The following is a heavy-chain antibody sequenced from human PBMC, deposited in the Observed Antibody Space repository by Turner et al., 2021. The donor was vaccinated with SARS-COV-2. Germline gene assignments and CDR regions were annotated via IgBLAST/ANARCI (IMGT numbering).Heavy chain of an antibody. CDR2: IKEDGSEK. J-gene: IGHJ6*02. CDR1: VFTFSNYW. CDR3: ARSSVDIGYEDDYYYYYGMDV. V-gene: IGHV3-7*03. D-gene: IGHD5-12*01. Sequence: EVQLVESGGGLVQPGGSLRLSCAASVFTFSNYWMSWVRQAPGKGLEWVANIKEDGSEKYYVDSVKGRFTISRDNAKNSLYLQMNSLRAEDTAVYYCARSSVDIGYEDDYYYYYGMDVWGQGTTVTVSS.